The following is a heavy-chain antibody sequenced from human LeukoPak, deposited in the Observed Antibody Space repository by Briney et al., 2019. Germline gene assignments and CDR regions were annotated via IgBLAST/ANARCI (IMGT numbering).Heavy chain of an antibody. J-gene: IGHJ4*02. D-gene: IGHD2-15*01. Sequence: PRGSLRLSCAASGFTFSSYWVTWVRQAPGKGLEWVANIKQDGSKKDYVDSVKGRFTIFRDNAKDSLYLQMNSLRVEDTAVYYCARGVGDNGILGYWGRGTMVAVSS. CDR1: GFTFSSYW. CDR3: ARGVGDNGILGY. V-gene: IGHV3-7*01. CDR2: IKQDGSKK.